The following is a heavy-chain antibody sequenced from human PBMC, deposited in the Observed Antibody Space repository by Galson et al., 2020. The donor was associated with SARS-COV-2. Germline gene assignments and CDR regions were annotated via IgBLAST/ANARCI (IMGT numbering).Heavy chain of an antibody. CDR2: IYYSRST. D-gene: IGHD2-15*01. CDR3: AREGLGYCSGGSCARAFDI. V-gene: IGHV4-59*01. Sequence: ETSETLSLTCTVSGGSISSYYWSWIRQPPGKGLEWIGYIYYSRSTNYNPSLKSRVTISVDTSKNQFSLKLSSVTAADTAVYYCAREGLGYCSGGSCARAFDIGGQGTMVTVSS. J-gene: IGHJ3*02. CDR1: GGSISSYY.